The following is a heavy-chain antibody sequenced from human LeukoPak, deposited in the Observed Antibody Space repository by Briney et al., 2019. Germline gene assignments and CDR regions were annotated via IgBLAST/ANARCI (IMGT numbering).Heavy chain of an antibody. J-gene: IGHJ3*02. CDR1: GFTFSSYE. Sequence: GGSLRLSCAASGFTFSSYEMNWVRQAPGKGLEWVSYISSSGSTIYYADSVKGRFTISRDNSKNTLYLQMNSLRAEDAAVYYCAKAPYYYDSSGYYFSAFDIWGQGTMVTVSS. CDR3: AKAPYYYDSSGYYFSAFDI. CDR2: ISSSGSTI. V-gene: IGHV3-48*03. D-gene: IGHD3-22*01.